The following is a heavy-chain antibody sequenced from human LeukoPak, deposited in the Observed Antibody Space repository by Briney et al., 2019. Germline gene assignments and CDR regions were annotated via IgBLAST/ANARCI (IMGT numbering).Heavy chain of an antibody. V-gene: IGHV4-59*01. D-gene: IGHD3-16*02. CDR1: GGSISSYY. CDR2: IYYSGST. Sequence: SETLSLTCTVPGGSISSYYWSWIRQPPGKGLEWIGYIYYSGSTNYNPSLKSRVTISVDTSKNQFSLKLSSVTAADTAVYYCARDVHVWGSYLYSDYYYYYMDVWGKGTTVTISS. CDR3: ARDVHVWGSYLYSDYYYYYMDV. J-gene: IGHJ6*03.